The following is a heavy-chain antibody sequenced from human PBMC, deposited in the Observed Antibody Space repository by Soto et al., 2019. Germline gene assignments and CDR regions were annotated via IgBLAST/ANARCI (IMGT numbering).Heavy chain of an antibody. Sequence: PSQTLSLTCAISGYSGSSNSAAWNWIRESPSRGLGCLGRTYYRSEWCNNYALSVKSRITINPHTSKNQFSLKLNSVTPEDTAVYYCARGGQGLAYWGQGTMVTVSS. CDR1: GYSGSSNSAA. J-gene: IGHJ4*02. V-gene: IGHV6-1*01. D-gene: IGHD3-16*01. CDR3: ARGGQGLAY. CDR2: TYYRSEWCN.